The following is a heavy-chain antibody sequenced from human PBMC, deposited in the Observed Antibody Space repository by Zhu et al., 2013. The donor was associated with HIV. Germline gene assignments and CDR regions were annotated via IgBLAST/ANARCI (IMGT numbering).Heavy chain of an antibody. V-gene: IGHV1-2*02. CDR3: ARGGDMSWWPWGLLDV. CDR2: INPKSGGS. Sequence: QVQLVQSGAEVKKPGASVNVSCKASGYTFTGYYMHWVRQAPGQGLEWMGWINPKSGGSNYAQKFHGRVTMTRDTSINTVYMELRSLRSDDTAAYYCARGGDMSWWPWGLLDVWGQGTSVTVSP. D-gene: IGHD2-15*01. CDR1: GYTFTGYY. J-gene: IGHJ3*01.